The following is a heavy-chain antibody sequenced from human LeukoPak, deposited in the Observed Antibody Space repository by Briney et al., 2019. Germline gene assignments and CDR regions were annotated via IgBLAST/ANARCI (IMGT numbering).Heavy chain of an antibody. CDR2: ISSSSSTI. V-gene: IGHV3-48*02. CDR3: ARGPLYGDYSRLDFDY. Sequence: GGSLRLSCAASGFTVSSYSMNWVRQAPGKGLEWVSYISSSSSTIYYADSVKGRFTISRDNAKNSLYLQMNSLRDEDTAVYYCARGPLYGDYSRLDFDYWGQGTLVTVSS. D-gene: IGHD4-17*01. CDR1: GFTVSSYS. J-gene: IGHJ4*02.